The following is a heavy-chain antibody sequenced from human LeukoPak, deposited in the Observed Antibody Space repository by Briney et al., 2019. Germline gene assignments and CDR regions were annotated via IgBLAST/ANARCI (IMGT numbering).Heavy chain of an antibody. J-gene: IGHJ6*02. D-gene: IGHD3-3*01. CDR1: GYTSTGYY. CDR3: ARDRDVVGFWSGYYTDYYYGMDV. V-gene: IGHV1-2*02. Sequence: ASVKVSCKASGYTSTGYYMHWVRQAPGQGLEWMGWINPNSGGTNYAQKFQGRVTMTRDTSISTAYMELSRLRSDDTAVYYCARDRDVVGFWSGYYTDYYYGMDVWGQGTTVTVSS. CDR2: INPNSGGT.